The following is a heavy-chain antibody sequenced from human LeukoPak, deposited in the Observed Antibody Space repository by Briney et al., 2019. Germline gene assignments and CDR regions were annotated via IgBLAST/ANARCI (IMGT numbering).Heavy chain of an antibody. J-gene: IGHJ6*03. Sequence: SETLSLTCTVSGGSISSYYWSWIRQPAGKGLEWIGRIYTSGSTNYNPSLKSRVTMSVDTSKNQFSLKLSSVTAADTAVYYCARVGDSIAARSTKYYYYYMDVWAKGPRSPSP. CDR3: ARVGDSIAARSTKYYYYYMDV. D-gene: IGHD6-6*01. CDR2: IYTSGST. CDR1: GGSISSYY. V-gene: IGHV4-4*07.